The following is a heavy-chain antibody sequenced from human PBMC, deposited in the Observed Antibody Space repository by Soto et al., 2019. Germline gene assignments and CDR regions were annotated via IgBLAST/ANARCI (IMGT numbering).Heavy chain of an antibody. CDR2: INSDGSST. D-gene: IGHD6-19*01. CDR3: ARARGWYEDFYYYYGMDV. V-gene: IGHV3-74*01. CDR1: GFTFSSYW. J-gene: IGHJ6*02. Sequence: PGGSLRLSCAASGFTFSSYWMHWVRQAPGKGLVWVSRINSDGSSTSYADSVKGRFTISRDNAKNTLYLQMNSLRAEDTAVYYCARARGWYEDFYYYYGMDVWGQGTTVTVSS.